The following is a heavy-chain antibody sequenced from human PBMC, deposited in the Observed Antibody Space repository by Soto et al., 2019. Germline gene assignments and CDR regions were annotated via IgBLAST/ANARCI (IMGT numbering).Heavy chain of an antibody. CDR2: IIPIFGTA. CDR3: ASGDIVVVPAASSSFDY. CDR1: GGTFSSYA. J-gene: IGHJ4*02. D-gene: IGHD2-2*01. V-gene: IGHV1-69*01. Sequence: QVQLVQSGAEVKKPGSSVKVSCKASGGTFSSYAISWVRQAPGQGLEWMGGIIPIFGTANYAQKFQGRVTSTADESTSTAYMELSSLRSEDTAVYYCASGDIVVVPAASSSFDYWGQGTLVTVSS.